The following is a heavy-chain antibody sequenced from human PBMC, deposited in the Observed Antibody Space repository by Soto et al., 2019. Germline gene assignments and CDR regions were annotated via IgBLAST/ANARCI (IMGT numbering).Heavy chain of an antibody. Sequence: GGSLRLSCAASGFNFSNHWMHWVRQRPAEGLVWVSRITSDGKSKAYAESVKGRFAISRDNAKNTLYLQMNGLTAEDTAVYYCARESGDWPLNWFDPWGQGALVTVSS. D-gene: IGHD2-21*02. J-gene: IGHJ5*02. V-gene: IGHV3-74*01. CDR1: GFNFSNHW. CDR2: ITSDGKSK. CDR3: ARESGDWPLNWFDP.